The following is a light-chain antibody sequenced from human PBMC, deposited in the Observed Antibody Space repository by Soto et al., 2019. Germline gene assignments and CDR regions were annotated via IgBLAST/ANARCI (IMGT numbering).Light chain of an antibody. J-gene: IGLJ1*01. CDR1: SSHIGINT. Sequence: QSVLTQPPSASGTPGQRVTISCSGSSSHIGINTVTWYQQLPGAAPKLLIYTNNQRPSGVPDRFSASKSGTSASLAIGGLQSEDEADYYCAAWDDSLDGYVFGSGTKLTVL. CDR3: AAWDDSLDGYV. CDR2: TNN. V-gene: IGLV1-44*01.